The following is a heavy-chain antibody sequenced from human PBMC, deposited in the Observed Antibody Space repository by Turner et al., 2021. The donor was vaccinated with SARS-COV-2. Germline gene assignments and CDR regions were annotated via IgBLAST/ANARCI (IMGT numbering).Heavy chain of an antibody. CDR1: GFTFSSYG. V-gene: IGHV3-33*01. Sequence: QVQLVESGGGVVQPGRSLGLSCAASGFTFSSYGMHWVRQAPGKGLEWVAVIWYDGSKKYHADSVKGRFTISRDNSKNTLHLQMNSLRAEDTAVYYCAREGTALVTGGFDYWGQGTLVTVSS. J-gene: IGHJ4*02. CDR3: AREGTALVTGGFDY. D-gene: IGHD5-18*01. CDR2: IWYDGSKK.